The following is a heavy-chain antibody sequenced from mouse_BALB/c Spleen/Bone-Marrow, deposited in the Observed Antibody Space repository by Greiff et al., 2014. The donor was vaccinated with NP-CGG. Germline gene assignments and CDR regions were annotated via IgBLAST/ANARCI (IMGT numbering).Heavy chain of an antibody. D-gene: IGHD2-3*01. V-gene: IGHV4-1*02. CDR3: ARLGYYGGFAY. J-gene: IGHJ3*01. CDR2: INPDSSTI. Sequence: EVQLQESGGGLVQPGGSLKLSCAASGFDFSGFWMGWVRQAPGKGLEWIGEINPDSSTINYTPSLKDRFIISRDNAKSTLYLQMSKVRSEDTALYYCARLGYYGGFAYWGQGTLVTVSA. CDR1: GFDFSGFW.